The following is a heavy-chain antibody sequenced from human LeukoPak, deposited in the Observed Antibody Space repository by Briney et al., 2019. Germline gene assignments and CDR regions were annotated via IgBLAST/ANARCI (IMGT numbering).Heavy chain of an antibody. V-gene: IGHV3-30*02. J-gene: IGHJ3*02. CDR3: AKEGGGYDSSGSDAFDI. D-gene: IGHD3-22*01. CDR2: IRYDGSNK. Sequence: GGSLRLSCAASGSSFSIYGMHWVRQAPGKGLEWVTFIRYDGSNKYYADSVKGRFTISRDNSKNTLCLQMNSLRAEDTAVYYCAKEGGGYDSSGSDAFDIWGQGTMVTVSS. CDR1: GSSFSIYG.